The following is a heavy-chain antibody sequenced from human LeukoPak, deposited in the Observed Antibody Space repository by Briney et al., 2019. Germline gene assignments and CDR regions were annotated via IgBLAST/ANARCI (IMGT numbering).Heavy chain of an antibody. CDR2: IYSSGST. CDR1: GGSISSDY. CDR3: ASTLWFGESLDAFDI. D-gene: IGHD3-10*01. V-gene: IGHV4-4*07. Sequence: SETLSLTCTVSGGSISSDYWSWIRQPAGKGLEWIGRIYSSGSTNYNPSLKSRVTMSIDTSKNQFSLKLSPVTAADTAVYYCASTLWFGESLDAFDIWGQGALVTVSS. J-gene: IGHJ3*02.